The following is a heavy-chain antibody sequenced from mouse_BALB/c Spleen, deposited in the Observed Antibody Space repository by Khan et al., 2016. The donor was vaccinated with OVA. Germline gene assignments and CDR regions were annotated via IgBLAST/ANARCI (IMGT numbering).Heavy chain of an antibody. Sequence: QVQLKESGPALVAPSQSLSITCTISGFSLTDYGVHWVRQPPGKGLEWLVVIWSDGSTTYNSALKSRLSISKDNSKSQVFLKMNSLHTDDTAVYYCARQPYDHYYVMDYWGQGTSVTVSS. J-gene: IGHJ4*01. CDR2: IWSDGST. CDR3: ARQPYDHYYVMDY. D-gene: IGHD2-12*01. V-gene: IGHV2-6-1*01. CDR1: GFSLTDYG.